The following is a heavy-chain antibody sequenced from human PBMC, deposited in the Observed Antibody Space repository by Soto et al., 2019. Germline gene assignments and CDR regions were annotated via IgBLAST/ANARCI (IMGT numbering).Heavy chain of an antibody. V-gene: IGHV3-23*01. J-gene: IGHJ4*02. CDR3: AEEGEYSSGWDHFDY. D-gene: IGHD6-19*01. CDR1: GFTFSSYA. Sequence: EVQLLESGGGLVQPGGSLRLSCAASGFTFSSYAMSWVRQAPGKGLEWVSAISGSGGSTYYADSVKGRFTISRDNSKNTLYLQMNSLRAEDTAVYYWAEEGEYSSGWDHFDYWGQGTLVTVSS. CDR2: ISGSGGST.